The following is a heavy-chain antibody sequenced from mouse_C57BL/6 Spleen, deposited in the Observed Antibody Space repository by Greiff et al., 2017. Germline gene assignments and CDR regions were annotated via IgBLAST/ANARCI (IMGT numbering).Heavy chain of an antibody. CDR2: IHPNSGST. CDR3: ASNEYDDGYDMDY. Sequence: QVQLQQPGAELVKPGASVKLSCKASGYTFTSYWMHWVKQRPGQGLEWIGMIHPNSGSTNYNEKFKSKATLTVDKSSSTAYLQLSSLTSEESAVEYCASNEYDDGYDMDYWGQGASVTVSS. V-gene: IGHV1-64*01. J-gene: IGHJ4*01. CDR1: GYTFTSYW. D-gene: IGHD2-4*01.